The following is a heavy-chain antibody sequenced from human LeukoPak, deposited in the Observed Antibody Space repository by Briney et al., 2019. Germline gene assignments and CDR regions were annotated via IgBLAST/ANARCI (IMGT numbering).Heavy chain of an antibody. CDR1: GGSISSYY. V-gene: IGHV4-59*12. D-gene: IGHD3-10*01. Sequence: SETLSLTCTVSGGSISSYYWSWIRQPPGKGLEWIGYIYYSGSTNYNPSLKSRVTISVDTSKNQFSLKLSSVTAADTAVYYCAREWRYYGSGSYYRWGQGTLVTVSS. CDR3: AREWRYYGSGSYYR. J-gene: IGHJ4*02. CDR2: IYYSGST.